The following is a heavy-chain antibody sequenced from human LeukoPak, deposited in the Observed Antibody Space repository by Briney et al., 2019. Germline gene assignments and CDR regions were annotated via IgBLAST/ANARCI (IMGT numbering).Heavy chain of an antibody. J-gene: IGHJ4*02. V-gene: IGHV3-7*03. CDR1: GFTFSSYW. CDR2: IKQDGSEK. D-gene: IGHD3-10*01. Sequence: GGSLRLSCAASGFTFSSYWMSWVRQAPGKGLEWVANIKQDGSEKYYVDSVKGRFTISRDNAKNSLYLQMNSLRAEDTAVYYCARHSYYYGSGSYVEYWGQGTLVTVSS. CDR3: ARHSYYYGSGSYVEY.